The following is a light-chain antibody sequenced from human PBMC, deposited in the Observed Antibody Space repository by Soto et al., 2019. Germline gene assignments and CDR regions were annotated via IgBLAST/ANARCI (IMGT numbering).Light chain of an antibody. Sequence: DIQMTQSPSSLSASVGDRVTITCRASQGISNYLAWYQQKPGKVPKLLIYAASTLQSGVPSRFSGSASGTDFTLTISSLQPEDVGTYSCQTYNSAPITFGPGTKVDIK. J-gene: IGKJ3*01. CDR2: AAS. CDR3: QTYNSAPIT. CDR1: QGISNY. V-gene: IGKV1-27*01.